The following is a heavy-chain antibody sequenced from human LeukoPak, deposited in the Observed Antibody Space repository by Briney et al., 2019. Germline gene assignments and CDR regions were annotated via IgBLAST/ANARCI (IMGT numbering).Heavy chain of an antibody. CDR2: ISGSGGST. V-gene: IGHV3-23*01. D-gene: IGHD2-2*01. CDR3: AKDPVYCSSTSCYFGGLNYFDY. Sequence: GGSLRLSCAASGFTFSSYAMSWVRQAPGKGLEWVSAISGSGGSTYYADPVKGRFTISRDNSKNTLYLQMNSLRAEDTAVYYCAKDPVYCSSTSCYFGGLNYFDYWGQGTLVTVSS. J-gene: IGHJ4*02. CDR1: GFTFSSYA.